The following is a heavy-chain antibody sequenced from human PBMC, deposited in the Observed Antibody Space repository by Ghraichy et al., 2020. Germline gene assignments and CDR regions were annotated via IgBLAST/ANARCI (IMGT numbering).Heavy chain of an antibody. CDR3: ARVPLRGYSGYDYFDY. CDR1: GYTFTSYG. CDR2: ISAYNGNT. D-gene: IGHD5-12*01. V-gene: IGHV1-18*01. Sequence: ASVKVSCKASGYTFTSYGISWVRQAPGQGLEWMGWISAYNGNTNYAQKLQGRVTMTTDTSTSTAYMELRSLRSDDTAVYYCARVPLRGYSGYDYFDYWGQGTLVTVSS. J-gene: IGHJ4*02.